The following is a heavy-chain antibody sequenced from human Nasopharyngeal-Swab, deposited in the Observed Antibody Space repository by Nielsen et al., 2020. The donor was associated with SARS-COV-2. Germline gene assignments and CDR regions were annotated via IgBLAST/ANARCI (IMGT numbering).Heavy chain of an antibody. CDR3: ARDVSSGWFGYGMDV. D-gene: IGHD6-19*01. CDR1: GFTFSSYS. Sequence: GGPLRLSCAASGFTFSSYSMNWVRQAPGKGLEWVSSISSSSSYIYYADSVKGRFTISRDNAKNSLYLQMNGLRAEDTAVYYCARDVSSGWFGYGMDVWGQGTTVTVSS. CDR2: ISSSSSYI. J-gene: IGHJ6*02. V-gene: IGHV3-21*01.